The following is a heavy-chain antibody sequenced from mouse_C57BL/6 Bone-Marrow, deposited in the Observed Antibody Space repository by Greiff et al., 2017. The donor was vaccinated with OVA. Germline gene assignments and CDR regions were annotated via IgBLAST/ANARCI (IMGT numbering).Heavy chain of an antibody. J-gene: IGHJ1*03. CDR3: ARSITTVVAPSYWYFDV. V-gene: IGHV1-64*01. CDR2: IHPNSGST. CDR1: GYTFTSYW. Sequence: VQLQQPGAELVKPGASVTLSCKASGYTFTSYWMHWVKQRPGQGLEWIGMIHPNSGSTNYNEQFKSKATLTVDNSSSTAYMQLSSLTSEDSAVYYCARSITTVVAPSYWYFDVWGTGTTVTVSS. D-gene: IGHD1-1*01.